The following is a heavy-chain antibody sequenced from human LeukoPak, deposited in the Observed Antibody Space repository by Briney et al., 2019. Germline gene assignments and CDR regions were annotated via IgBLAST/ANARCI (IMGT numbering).Heavy chain of an antibody. CDR3: TRVTYDFWSSPTYYMDV. CDR1: GFTFSSYS. J-gene: IGHJ6*03. D-gene: IGHD3-3*01. Sequence: GGSLRLSCAASGFTFSSYSMNWVRQAPGKGLEWVSYISSSSSTIYYADSVKGRFTTSRDNAKNSLYLQMNSLRAEDTAVYYCTRVTYDFWSSPTYYMDVWGKGTTVTVSS. CDR2: ISSSSSTI. V-gene: IGHV3-48*01.